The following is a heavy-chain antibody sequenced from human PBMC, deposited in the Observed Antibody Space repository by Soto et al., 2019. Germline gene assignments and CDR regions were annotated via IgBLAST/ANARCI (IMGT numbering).Heavy chain of an antibody. CDR1: GGTFSSYA. D-gene: IGHD6-19*01. CDR2: ISAYNGNT. CDR3: ARVSIAVAGLDFDY. Sequence: ASVKVSCKASGGTFSSYAISWVRQAPGQGLEWMGWISAYNGNTNYAQKLQGRVTMTTDTSTSTAYMELRSLRSDDTAVYYCARVSIAVAGLDFDYWGQGTLVTVSS. J-gene: IGHJ4*02. V-gene: IGHV1-18*01.